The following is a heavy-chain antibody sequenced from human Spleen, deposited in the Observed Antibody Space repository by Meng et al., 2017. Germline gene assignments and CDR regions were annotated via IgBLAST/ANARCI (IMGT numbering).Heavy chain of an antibody. CDR1: GYNFPDYY. V-gene: IGHV1-2*06. CDR2: INPKSGDT. Sequence: QVQLVQSGAEVKKPGAPGKVSCKPSGYNFPDYYIHWVRRAPGQGLEWMGRINPKSGDTHYAQKFQARVTMTGDTSISTAYMELSGLRSDDTAMYYCARDEDISAAGKLFGDYWGQGTLVTVSS. CDR3: ARDEDISAAGKLFGDY. J-gene: IGHJ4*02. D-gene: IGHD6-13*01.